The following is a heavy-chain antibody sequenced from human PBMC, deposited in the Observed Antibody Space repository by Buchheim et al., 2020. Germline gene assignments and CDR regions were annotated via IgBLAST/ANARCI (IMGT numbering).Heavy chain of an antibody. CDR2: ITSSSASV. CDR1: GFTFSSYS. Sequence: EVHLVESGGGLVKPGGSLRLSCAASGFTFSSYSMNWVRQAPGKGLVCVSSITSSSASVYYADSVKGRFTISRDNAENSLYLQMNSLRAEDTAVYYCTAGSGNDFWGQGTL. V-gene: IGHV3-21*01. D-gene: IGHD3-10*01. CDR3: TAGSGNDF. J-gene: IGHJ4*02.